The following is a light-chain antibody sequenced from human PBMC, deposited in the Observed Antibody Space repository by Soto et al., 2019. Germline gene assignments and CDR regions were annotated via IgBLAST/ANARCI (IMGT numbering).Light chain of an antibody. CDR1: SSDVGGYNY. CDR3: SSYTSSNTLVV. Sequence: QSVLTQPASVSGSPGQSITISCTGTSSDVGGYNYVSWYQQHPGKAPKLMIYEVSNRPSGVSNRFSGSKSGNTASLTISGFQAEDEAYYYCSSYTSSNTLVVFGTGTKVTVL. CDR2: EVS. V-gene: IGLV2-14*01. J-gene: IGLJ1*01.